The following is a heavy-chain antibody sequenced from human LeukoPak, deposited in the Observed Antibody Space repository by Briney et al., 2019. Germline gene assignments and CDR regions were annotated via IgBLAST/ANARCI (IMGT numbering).Heavy chain of an antibody. CDR1: GFTFSSYG. Sequence: PGGSLRLSCAASGFTFSSYGMHWVRQALGKGLEWVAAIWYDGSNKYYADSVKGRFTISRDNSKNTLYLQMNSLRAEDTAVYYCARDSRRYCTNGVCQGGDYWGQGTLVTVSS. V-gene: IGHV3-33*01. CDR2: IWYDGSNK. CDR3: ARDSRRYCTNGVCQGGDY. D-gene: IGHD2-8*01. J-gene: IGHJ4*02.